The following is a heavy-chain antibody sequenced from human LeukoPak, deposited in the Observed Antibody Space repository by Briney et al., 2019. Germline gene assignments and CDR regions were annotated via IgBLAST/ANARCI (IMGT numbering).Heavy chain of an antibody. V-gene: IGHV4-59*01. D-gene: IGHD1-26*01. Sequence: SETLSLTCTVSGGSISSYYWSWIRQPPGKGLEWIGYIYYSGSTNYNPSLKSRVTISVDTSKNQFSLKLSSVTAADTAVYYCAGSGSYSSPMDYWGQGTLVTVSS. CDR3: AGSGSYSSPMDY. CDR2: IYYSGST. J-gene: IGHJ4*02. CDR1: GGSISSYY.